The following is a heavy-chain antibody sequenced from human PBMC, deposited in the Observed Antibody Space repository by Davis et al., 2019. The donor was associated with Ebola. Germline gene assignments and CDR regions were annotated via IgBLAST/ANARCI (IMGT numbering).Heavy chain of an antibody. D-gene: IGHD3-10*01. CDR1: GFSFSTHG. V-gene: IGHV3-33*03. CDR2: IWFDGSKG. CDR3: AASGGFDPFDF. J-gene: IGHJ4*02. Sequence: PGGSLRLSCAASGFSFSTHGMHWVRQPPGKGLEWLALIWFDGSKGIYADSVKGRFTISRDDSTSRLYLQMNNLRAEDTAVYFCAASGGFDPFDFWGQGTLVIVSS.